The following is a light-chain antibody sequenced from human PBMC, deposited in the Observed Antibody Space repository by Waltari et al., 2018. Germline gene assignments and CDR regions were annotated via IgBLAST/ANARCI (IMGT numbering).Light chain of an antibody. Sequence: DIQMTQSPHTLPASVGDRVTISCRASQSVGTWLAWYQQKPGKAPKLLIYMASSLESGVPSRFSGSGSGREFTLTISSLQPDDFATYSCQQYSSFSTFGQGTKVDI. J-gene: IGKJ2*01. V-gene: IGKV1-5*03. CDR2: MAS. CDR1: QSVGTW. CDR3: QQYSSFST.